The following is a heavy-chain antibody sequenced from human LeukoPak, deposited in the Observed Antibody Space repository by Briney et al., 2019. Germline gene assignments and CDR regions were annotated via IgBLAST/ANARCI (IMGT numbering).Heavy chain of an antibody. CDR1: GDSISTSTDY. D-gene: IGHD6-13*01. Sequence: SETLSLICTVSGDSISTSTDYWGWIRQPPGKGIEWIGSIDYSGTTYYKPSLKSRITMSVDTSKNQFSLNLSSVTAADTAVYYCARRDQQPGGDWFDPWGQGTLVTVSS. V-gene: IGHV4-39*01. J-gene: IGHJ5*02. CDR3: ARRDQQPGGDWFDP. CDR2: IDYSGTT.